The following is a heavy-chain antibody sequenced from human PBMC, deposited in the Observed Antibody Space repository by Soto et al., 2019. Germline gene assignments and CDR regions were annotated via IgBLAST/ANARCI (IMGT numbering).Heavy chain of an antibody. V-gene: IGHV3-53*01. D-gene: IGHD5-18*01. CDR3: ARDPLGYSYGLYYNYGMDV. CDR1: GITVSSIY. CDR2: IYSEGTT. Sequence: GGGLIQPGGSLRLSCAVSGITVSSIYMTWVRQAPGKGLEWVSVIYSEGTTYYADSVKGRFTISRDNSKNTLYLQMNSLRAEDTAVYYCARDPLGYSYGLYYNYGMDVWGQGTTVTVSS. J-gene: IGHJ6*02.